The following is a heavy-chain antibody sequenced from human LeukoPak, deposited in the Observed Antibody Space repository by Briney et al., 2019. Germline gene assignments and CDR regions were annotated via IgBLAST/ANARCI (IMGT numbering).Heavy chain of an antibody. Sequence: PGGSLRLSCAASGFTFNRNWMTWVRQAPGKGLEWVANIGQDGTKKFYVDSVKGRFTISRDNVKNVLYLQLNSLRVEDTAVYYCKATHYPRDLWGQGVLVTVSS. CDR1: GFTFNRNW. V-gene: IGHV3-7*01. J-gene: IGHJ4*02. CDR2: IGQDGTKK. D-gene: IGHD3-10*01. CDR3: KATHYPRDL.